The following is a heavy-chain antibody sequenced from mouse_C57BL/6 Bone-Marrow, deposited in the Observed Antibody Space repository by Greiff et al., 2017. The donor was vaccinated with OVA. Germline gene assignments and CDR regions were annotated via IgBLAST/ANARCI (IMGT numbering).Heavy chain of an antibody. CDR3: AGTELGGRGYYAMDY. CDR2: IYPGSGST. CDR1: GYTFTSYW. J-gene: IGHJ4*01. Sequence: QVQLQQPGAELVKPGASVKMSCKASGYTFTSYWITWVKQRPGQGLEWIGDIYPGSGSTNYNEKFKSKATLTVDTSSSTAYMQLSSLTSEDSAVYYYAGTELGGRGYYAMDYWGQGASVTVST. D-gene: IGHD4-1*01. V-gene: IGHV1-55*01.